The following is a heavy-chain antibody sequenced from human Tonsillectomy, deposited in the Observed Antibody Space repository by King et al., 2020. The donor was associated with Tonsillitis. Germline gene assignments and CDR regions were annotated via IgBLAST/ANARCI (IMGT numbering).Heavy chain of an antibody. CDR3: ARDPSIAARPAGYFQH. CDR1: GFSFSDYY. V-gene: IGHV3-11*01. J-gene: IGHJ1*01. D-gene: IGHD6-6*01. Sequence: QMQLVQSGGGFVKPGGSLRLSCAASGFSFSDYYMSWIRQAPGKGLEWVSYISSSGSTTYYADSVKGRFTISRDNAKNSLYLQMNSLRAADTAVYYCARDPSIAARPAGYFQHWGQGALVTVSP. CDR2: ISSSGSTT.